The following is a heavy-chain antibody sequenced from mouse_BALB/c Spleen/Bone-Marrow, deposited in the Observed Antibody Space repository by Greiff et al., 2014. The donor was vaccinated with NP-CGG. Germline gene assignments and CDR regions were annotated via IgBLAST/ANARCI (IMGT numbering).Heavy chain of an antibody. J-gene: IGHJ3*01. D-gene: IGHD2-14*01. V-gene: IGHV5-12-2*01. CDR2: ISNGGGST. CDR1: GFTFSSYT. CDR3: ARHRRYDVWFAY. Sequence: EVKVEESGGGLVQPGGSLKLSCAASGFTFSSYTMSWVRKTPEKRLEWVAYISNGGGSTYYPDTVKGRFTISRDNAKNTLYLQMSSLKSEDTAMYYCARHRRYDVWFAYWGQGTLVTVSA.